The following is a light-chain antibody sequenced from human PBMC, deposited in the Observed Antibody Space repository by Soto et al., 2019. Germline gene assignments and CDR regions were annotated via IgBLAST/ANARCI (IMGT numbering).Light chain of an antibody. V-gene: IGLV2-14*01. J-gene: IGLJ1*01. Sequence: QCALTQPASVSGSPGQSITISCTGTSSDVGGYNYVSWYQQHPGKAPKLMIYEVSNRPSGVSNRFSGSKSGNTASLTISGLQAEDEADYYCSSYTSSSIDDVFGTGTKVTVL. CDR3: SSYTSSSIDDV. CDR1: SSDVGGYNY. CDR2: EVS.